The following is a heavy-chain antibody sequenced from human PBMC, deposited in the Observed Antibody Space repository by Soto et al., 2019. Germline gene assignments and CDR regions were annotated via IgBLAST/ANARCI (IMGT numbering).Heavy chain of an antibody. Sequence: GGSLRLSCAASGFTFSSYGMHWVRQAPGKGLEWVAVIWYDGSNKYYADSVKGRFTISRDNSKNTLYLQMNSLRAEDTAVYYCARDRDQQLVLDYYYGMDVWGQGTTVTVSS. J-gene: IGHJ6*02. CDR2: IWYDGSNK. CDR3: ARDRDQQLVLDYYYGMDV. D-gene: IGHD6-13*01. V-gene: IGHV3-33*01. CDR1: GFTFSSYG.